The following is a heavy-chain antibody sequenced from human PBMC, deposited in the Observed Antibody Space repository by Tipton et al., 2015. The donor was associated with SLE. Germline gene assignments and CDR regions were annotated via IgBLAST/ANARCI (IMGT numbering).Heavy chain of an antibody. CDR1: GFIFSSYG. J-gene: IGHJ6*02. V-gene: IGHV3-30*02. CDR3: ATCTVTTDPAYYYGMDA. D-gene: IGHD4-17*01. Sequence: SLRLSCAASGFIFSSYGMHWVRQAPGKGLEWVALIRYDGSQKFYADSVKGRFTISRDNSKNMLFLQLSSLRAADTAVYYCATCTVTTDPAYYYGMDAWGQGTTVTVSS. CDR2: IRYDGSQK.